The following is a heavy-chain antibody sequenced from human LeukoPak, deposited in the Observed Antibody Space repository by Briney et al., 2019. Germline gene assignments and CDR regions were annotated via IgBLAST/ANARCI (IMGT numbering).Heavy chain of an antibody. CDR1: GYTLTELS. J-gene: IGHJ4*02. CDR2: FDPEDGET. D-gene: IGHD4-11*01. Sequence: GASVKVSCKVSGYTLTELSMHWVRQAPGKGLEWMGGFDPEDGETIYAQKFQGRVTMTTDTSTSTAYMELRSLRSDDTAVYYCARMSGSDYSNYDLRYYFDYWGQGTLVTVSS. CDR3: ARMSGSDYSNYDLRYYFDY. V-gene: IGHV1-24*01.